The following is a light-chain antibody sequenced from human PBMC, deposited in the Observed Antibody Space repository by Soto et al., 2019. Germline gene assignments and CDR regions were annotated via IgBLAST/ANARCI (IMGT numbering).Light chain of an antibody. Sequence: DIQMTQSPSTLSASVGDRVTIACRASQSISSYLAWYQQKPGKAPNLLIYKASKLASGVPSRFTGGGSGTDFTLTINSLQPDDSATYYCQQYHGYSLTFGQGTKVDIK. CDR2: KAS. CDR3: QQYHGYSLT. CDR1: QSISSY. J-gene: IGKJ1*01. V-gene: IGKV1-5*03.